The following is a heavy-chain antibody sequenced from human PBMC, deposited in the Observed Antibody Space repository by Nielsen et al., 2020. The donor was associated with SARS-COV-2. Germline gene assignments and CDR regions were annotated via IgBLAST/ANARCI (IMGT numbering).Heavy chain of an antibody. CDR2: IKSKIDGGTT. V-gene: IGHV3-15*01. D-gene: IGHD6-6*01. CDR3: TTRGEQLVSSGYYIDV. J-gene: IGHJ6*03. CDR1: GFTFSSYS. Sequence: GESLKISCAASGFTFSSYSMNWVRQAPGKGLEWIGRIKSKIDGGTTDYAAPVKGRFIISRDDSKNTLYLQMSNLKSEDTAVYYCTTRGEQLVSSGYYIDVWGKGTTVTVSS.